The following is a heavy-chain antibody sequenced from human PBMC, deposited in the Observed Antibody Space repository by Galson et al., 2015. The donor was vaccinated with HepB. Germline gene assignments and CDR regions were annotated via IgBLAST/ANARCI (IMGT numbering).Heavy chain of an antibody. J-gene: IGHJ4*02. CDR3: ARETGGYSYGRHFDY. Sequence: QSGAEVKKPGESLKISCKASGYTFTSYGISWVRQAPGQGLEWMGWISAYNGNTNYAQKLQGRVTMTTDTSTSTAYMELRSLRSDDTAVYYCARETGGYSYGRHFDYWGQGTLVTVSS. CDR1: GYTFTSYG. D-gene: IGHD5-18*01. V-gene: IGHV1-18*01. CDR2: ISAYNGNT.